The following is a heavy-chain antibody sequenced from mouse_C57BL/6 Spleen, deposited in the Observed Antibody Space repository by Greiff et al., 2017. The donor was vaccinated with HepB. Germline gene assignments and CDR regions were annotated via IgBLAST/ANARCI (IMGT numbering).Heavy chain of an antibody. D-gene: IGHD2-1*01. J-gene: IGHJ1*03. CDR3: ARDHFYYGNYGGYFDV. Sequence: EVKLVESEGGLVQPGSSMKLSCTASGFTFSDYYMAWVRQVPEKGLEWVANINYDGSSTYYLDSLKSRFIISRDNAKNILYLQMSSLKSEDTATYYCARDHFYYGNYGGYFDVWGTGTTVTVSS. CDR2: INYDGSST. V-gene: IGHV5-16*01. CDR1: GFTFSDYY.